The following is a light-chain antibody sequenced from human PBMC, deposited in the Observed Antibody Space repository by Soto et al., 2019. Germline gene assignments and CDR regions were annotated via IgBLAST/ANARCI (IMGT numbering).Light chain of an antibody. V-gene: IGLV1-44*01. CDR1: GSNIGSST. CDR3: AAWHDSLNGFYV. Sequence: QSVLTQSPSASGTPGQRVTISCSGSGSNIGSSTVNWYQQLPGTAPKLLIYSNNQRPSGVSDRFSGSKSATSASLAISGLQSEDEADYYCAAWHDSLNGFYVFGTGTKLTVL. J-gene: IGLJ1*01. CDR2: SNN.